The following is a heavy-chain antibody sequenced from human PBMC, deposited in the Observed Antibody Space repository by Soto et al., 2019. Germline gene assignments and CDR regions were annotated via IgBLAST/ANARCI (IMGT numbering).Heavy chain of an antibody. CDR2: LSGSGGST. J-gene: IGHJ6*02. Sequence: GGSRRRSWAASRFTFSTYAMSWGRQAPGKGLEWVSVLSGSGGSTYYADSVKGRFTISRDNSKNTLYLQMNSLRVEDSAVYYCAKEAAGGTNYYYYGMDVWGQGTTVTVS. V-gene: IGHV3-23*01. D-gene: IGHD6-13*01. CDR3: AKEAAGGTNYYYYGMDV. CDR1: RFTFSTYA.